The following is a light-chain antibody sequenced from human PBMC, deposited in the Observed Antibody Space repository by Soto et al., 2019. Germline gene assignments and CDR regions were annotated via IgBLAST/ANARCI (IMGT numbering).Light chain of an antibody. CDR3: QQYTQWPLT. J-gene: IGKJ4*01. Sequence: EIVLTQSPDTLSVSPGERATLSCRASESVANNLAWYQRKPGQAPRLFIYGASTRATDVPVRFSGRGSGTDFTLTISSPQPEDSAVYYCQQYTQWPLTFGGGTKVEIK. V-gene: IGKV3-15*01. CDR2: GAS. CDR1: ESVANN.